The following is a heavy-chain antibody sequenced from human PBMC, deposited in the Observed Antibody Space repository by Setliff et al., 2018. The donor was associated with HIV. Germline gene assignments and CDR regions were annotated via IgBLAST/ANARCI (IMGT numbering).Heavy chain of an antibody. Sequence: PGGSLRLSCAAPRFKFSSYGMHWVRQAPGKGLEWVAFISYDGRNTYSVDSVRGRFTVSRDNAKSSLYLQMSSLRTEDMAVYYCAKDGSGWSQHWGQGTRVTVSS. V-gene: IGHV3-33*03. CDR2: ISYDGRNT. J-gene: IGHJ1*01. D-gene: IGHD6-19*01. CDR3: AKDGSGWSQH. CDR1: RFKFSSYG.